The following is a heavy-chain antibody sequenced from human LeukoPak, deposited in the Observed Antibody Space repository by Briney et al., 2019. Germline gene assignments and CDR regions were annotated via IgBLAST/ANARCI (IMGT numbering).Heavy chain of an antibody. CDR3: ARDRKYYYDSSGYYLTIAFDY. D-gene: IGHD3-22*01. CDR2: INPNSGGT. CDR1: GYTFTGYY. Sequence: ASVKVSCKASGYTFTGYYMHWVRQAPGQGLEWMGWINPNSGGTSYAQKFQGRVTMTRDTSISTAYMELSRLRSDDTAVYYCARDRKYYYDSSGYYLTIAFDYWGQGTLVTVSS. J-gene: IGHJ4*02. V-gene: IGHV1-2*02.